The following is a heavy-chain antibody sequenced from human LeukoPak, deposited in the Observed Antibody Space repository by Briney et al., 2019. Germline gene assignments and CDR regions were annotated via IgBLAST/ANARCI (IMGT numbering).Heavy chain of an antibody. CDR2: IYYSGST. CDR1: GGSISSGGYY. D-gene: IGHD5-18*01. CDR3: ARAKSQRGYTYGPHTYFDY. V-gene: IGHV4-31*03. Sequence: SETLSLTCTVSGGSISSGGYYWSWIRQHPGKGLEWIGYIYYSGSTYYNPSLKSRVTISVDTSKNQFSLKLNSVTAADTAVYYCARAKSQRGYTYGPHTYFDYWGQGTLVTVSS. J-gene: IGHJ4*01.